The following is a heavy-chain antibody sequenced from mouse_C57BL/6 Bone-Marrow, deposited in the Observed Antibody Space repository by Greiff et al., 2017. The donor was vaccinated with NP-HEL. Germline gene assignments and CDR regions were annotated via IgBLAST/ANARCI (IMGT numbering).Heavy chain of an antibody. Sequence: DVKLVESGGGLVQPGGSLSLSCAASGFTFTDYYMSWVRQPPGKALEWLGFIRNKANGYTTEYSASVKGRFTISRDNSQSILYLQMNALRAEDSATYYCARSLYDGHYGGFAYWGQGTLVTVSA. D-gene: IGHD2-3*01. CDR3: ARSLYDGHYGGFAY. J-gene: IGHJ3*01. CDR2: IRNKANGYTT. V-gene: IGHV7-3*01. CDR1: GFTFTDYY.